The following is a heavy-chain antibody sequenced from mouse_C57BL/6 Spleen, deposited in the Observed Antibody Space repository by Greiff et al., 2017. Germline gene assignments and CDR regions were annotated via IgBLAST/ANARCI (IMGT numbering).Heavy chain of an antibody. CDR2: IYPGSGST. D-gene: IGHD2-4*01. V-gene: IGHV1-55*01. CDR1: GYTFTSYW. J-gene: IGHJ2*01. CDR3: ARLGDYDLYYFDY. Sequence: VKLQQPGAELVKPGASVKMSCKASGYTFTSYWITWVKQRPGQGLEWIGDIYPGSGSTNYNEKFKSKATLTVDTSSSTAYMQLSSLTSEDSAVYYCARLGDYDLYYFDYWGQGTTLTVSS.